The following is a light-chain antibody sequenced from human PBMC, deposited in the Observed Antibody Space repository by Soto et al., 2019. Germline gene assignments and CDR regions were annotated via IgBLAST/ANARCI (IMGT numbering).Light chain of an antibody. V-gene: IGLV1-44*01. CDR3: AAWDDTLNGLYV. CDR2: SNN. J-gene: IGLJ1*01. Sequence: QSVLTEPASASGTLGQRVTISCSGSSSNIGSNTVSWYQHLPVTAPKLLIYSNNQRPSGVPDRFSGSKSGTSASLAISGLQSEDEADYYCAAWDDTLNGLYVFGTGTKVTVL. CDR1: SSNIGSNT.